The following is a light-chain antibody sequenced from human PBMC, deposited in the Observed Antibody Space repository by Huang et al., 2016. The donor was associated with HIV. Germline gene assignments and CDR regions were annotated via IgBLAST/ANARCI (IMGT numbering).Light chain of an antibody. CDR1: QYVSSN. J-gene: IGKJ2*01. CDR3: QQYNNWPRT. Sequence: EKVMTQSPATLSVSLGERATLPCRASQYVSSNVAWYQQKSGQAPRLLIYETSTRVTDVPARFSGSGSGIEFTLTISSLQSEDFAVYYCQQYNNWPRTFGQGTKLEIK. CDR2: ETS. V-gene: IGKV3-15*01.